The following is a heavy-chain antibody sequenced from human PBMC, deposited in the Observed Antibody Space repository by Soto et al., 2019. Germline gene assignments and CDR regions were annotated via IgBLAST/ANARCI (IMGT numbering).Heavy chain of an antibody. Sequence: EVQLVESGGGLVQPGGSLRLSCAASGFTVSSNYMSWVRQAPGKGLEWVSVLYSGGSTYYADSVKGRFTISRDNSKNTLYLQMNSLRAEDTAVYYCASWVKEQQPWGYGMDVWGQGTTVTVSS. CDR1: GFTVSSNY. J-gene: IGHJ6*02. V-gene: IGHV3-66*01. CDR2: LYSGGST. D-gene: IGHD6-13*01. CDR3: ASWVKEQQPWGYGMDV.